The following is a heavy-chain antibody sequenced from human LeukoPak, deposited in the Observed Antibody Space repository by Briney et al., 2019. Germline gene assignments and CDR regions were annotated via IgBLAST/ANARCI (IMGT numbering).Heavy chain of an antibody. Sequence: GGSLRLSCAASGFTFSVYSMNWVRQAPGKGLEWVSSITSSGTYIYYADSVKGRFTISRDNAKNSLYLQMNSLRAEDTAIYYCARDRANIVVVSASEYWGQGSLVTVSS. CDR3: ARDRANIVVVSASEY. V-gene: IGHV3-21*01. CDR2: ITSSGTYI. D-gene: IGHD2-21*01. CDR1: GFTFSVYS. J-gene: IGHJ4*02.